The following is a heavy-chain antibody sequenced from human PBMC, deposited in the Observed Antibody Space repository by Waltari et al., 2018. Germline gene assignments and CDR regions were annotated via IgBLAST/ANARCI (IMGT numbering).Heavy chain of an antibody. CDR1: GGSISGFY. D-gene: IGHD2-21*02. V-gene: IGHV4-59*01. J-gene: IGHJ5*02. CDR2: IYYTGST. Sequence: QVQLQESGPSLLKPSETLSLICTVSGGSISGFYWSWVRQPPGKGLDGIGYIYYTGSTNFNPSLKSRVTMSVETSKNQFSLKLSSVTAADTAFYYCARGGGGDWEWFDPWGQGTLVTVSS. CDR3: ARGGGGDWEWFDP.